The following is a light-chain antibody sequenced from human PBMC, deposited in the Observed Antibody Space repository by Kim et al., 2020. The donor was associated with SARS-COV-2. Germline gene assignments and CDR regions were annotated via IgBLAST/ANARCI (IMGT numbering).Light chain of an antibody. CDR1: RSIGSD. V-gene: IGKV3-15*01. CDR2: HAS. CDR3: HQYNNWPPIT. J-gene: IGKJ4*01. Sequence: SSRESATRSCRASRSIGSDLAWYQQKPGQAPSLLIYHASTRATGVPARFSGSGFGTEFSLSISSLQSEDFAVYHCHQYNNWPPITFGGGTKVDIK.